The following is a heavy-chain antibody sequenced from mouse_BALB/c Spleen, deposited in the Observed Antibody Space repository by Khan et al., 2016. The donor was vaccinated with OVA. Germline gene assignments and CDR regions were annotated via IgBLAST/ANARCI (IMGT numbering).Heavy chain of an antibody. Sequence: VHLVESGAELARPGASVKMSCKASGYTFTTYTIHWVKQRPGQGLEWIGYIIPSNDYTNYNQKFKDRATLTADKSSSTAYMQLSSLTSEDSAVDYCVREGAYYRSDGWFAYWGQGTLVTVSA. D-gene: IGHD2-14*01. V-gene: IGHV1-4*01. CDR1: GYTFTTYT. J-gene: IGHJ3*01. CDR2: IIPSNDYT. CDR3: VREGAYYRSDGWFAY.